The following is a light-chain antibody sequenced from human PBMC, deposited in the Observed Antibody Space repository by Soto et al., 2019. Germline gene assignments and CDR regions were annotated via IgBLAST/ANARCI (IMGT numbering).Light chain of an antibody. CDR1: ALAKQY. Sequence: SYELTQPPSVSVSPGQTARITCSGDALAKQYAYWYQQKAGQAPVLVIYKDSERPSGIPERFFGSSSGTTVTLTISGVQAEDEADYYCQSADSSGTYVVFGGGTKVTVL. V-gene: IGLV3-25*03. CDR2: KDS. J-gene: IGLJ2*01. CDR3: QSADSSGTYVV.